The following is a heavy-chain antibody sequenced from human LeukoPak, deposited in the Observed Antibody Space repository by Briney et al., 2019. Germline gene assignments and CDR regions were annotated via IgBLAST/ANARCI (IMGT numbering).Heavy chain of an antibody. D-gene: IGHD3-22*01. J-gene: IGHJ4*02. Sequence: GGSLRLSCAASGFTFSSYSMNWVRQAPGKGLEWVSYISSSSSTIYYADSVKGRFTISRDNAKNSLYLQMNSLRAEDTAVYYCARGAMIVVGPPGGYWGQGTLVTVSS. CDR3: ARGAMIVVGPPGGY. CDR1: GFTFSSYS. CDR2: ISSSSSTI. V-gene: IGHV3-48*04.